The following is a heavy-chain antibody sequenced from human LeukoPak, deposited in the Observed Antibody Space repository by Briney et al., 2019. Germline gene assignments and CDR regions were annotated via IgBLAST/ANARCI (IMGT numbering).Heavy chain of an antibody. CDR1: GGSFSGYY. V-gene: IGHV4-34*01. CDR2: INHSGST. J-gene: IGHJ4*02. CDR3: ARGTLGWELRGGCDY. Sequence: SETLSLTCAVYGGSFSGYYRSWIRQPPGKGLEWIGEINHSGSTNYNPSLKSRVTISVDTSKNQFSLKLSSVTAADTAVYYCARGTLGWELRGGCDYWGQGTLVTVSS. D-gene: IGHD1-26*01.